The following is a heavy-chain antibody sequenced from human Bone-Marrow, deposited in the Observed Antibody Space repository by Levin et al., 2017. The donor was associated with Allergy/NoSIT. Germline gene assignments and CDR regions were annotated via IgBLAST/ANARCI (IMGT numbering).Heavy chain of an antibody. Sequence: PGGSLRLSCAASGFTFSSYGMHWVRQAPGKGLEWVAVIWYDGSNKYYADSVKGRFTISRDNSKNTLYLQMNSLRAEDTAVYYCARDQVRYFDWLLTPLDDYYGMDVWGQGTTVTVSS. CDR3: ARDQVRYFDWLLTPLDDYYGMDV. CDR2: IWYDGSNK. V-gene: IGHV3-33*01. J-gene: IGHJ6*02. D-gene: IGHD3-9*01. CDR1: GFTFSSYG.